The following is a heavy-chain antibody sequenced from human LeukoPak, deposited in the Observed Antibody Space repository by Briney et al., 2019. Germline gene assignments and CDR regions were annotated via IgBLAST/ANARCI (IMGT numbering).Heavy chain of an antibody. CDR3: AREGATVLTQIDY. D-gene: IGHD4-23*01. CDR1: GFTFSSSW. J-gene: IGHJ4*02. Sequence: QPGGSLRLSCAASGFTFSSSWMQWVRQAPGKGLVWVSRIGSDGSSTSYADSVKGRFTISRDNAKNTLYLQMNSLRAEDTAVYYCAREGATVLTQIDYWGQGTLVTVSS. V-gene: IGHV3-74*01. CDR2: IGSDGSST.